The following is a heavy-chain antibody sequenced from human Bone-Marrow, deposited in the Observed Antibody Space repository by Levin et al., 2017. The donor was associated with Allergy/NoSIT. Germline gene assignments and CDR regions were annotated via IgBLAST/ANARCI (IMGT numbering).Heavy chain of an antibody. Sequence: SETLSLTCDVSGDSISSDKYWWTWLRQTPGRGLEWSGYIYYSGSTYYSPSLKRRVSLSVDTSKNQFSLRLTSVTAADTAVYFCASAVDYVAYFDYWGQGALVTVSS. CDR2: IYYSGST. D-gene: IGHD4-17*01. CDR1: GDSISSDKYW. V-gene: IGHV4-30-4*01. J-gene: IGHJ4*02. CDR3: ASAVDYVAYFDY.